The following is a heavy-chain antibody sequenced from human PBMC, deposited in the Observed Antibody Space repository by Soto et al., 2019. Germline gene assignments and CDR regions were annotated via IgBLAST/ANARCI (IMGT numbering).Heavy chain of an antibody. CDR2: INPNSGNI. D-gene: IGHD2-2*01. Sequence: ASVKTSCKSSGYTFTSYGISWVRQAPGQGLEWMGWINPNSGNIGYAQKFQGRVTMTRNTSISTAYMELSSLRSEDTAVYYCARGVLPFAINYYSMDVWGQGTTVTVSS. CDR3: ARGVLPFAINYYSMDV. J-gene: IGHJ6*03. V-gene: IGHV1-8*02. CDR1: GYTFTSYG.